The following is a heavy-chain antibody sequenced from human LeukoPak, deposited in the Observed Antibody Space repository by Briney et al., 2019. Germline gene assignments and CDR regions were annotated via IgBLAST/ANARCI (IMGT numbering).Heavy chain of an antibody. D-gene: IGHD2-21*02. J-gene: IGHJ6*03. CDR1: GYTFTGYY. CDR3: ARDAHVVVTARGYYYMDV. V-gene: IGHV1-46*01. Sequence: GASVKVSCKASGYTFTGYYMHWVRQAPGQGLEWMGIINPSGGSTSYAQKFQGRVTMTRDTSTSTVYMELSSLRSEDTAVYYCARDAHVVVTARGYYYMDVWGEGTTVTVSS. CDR2: INPSGGST.